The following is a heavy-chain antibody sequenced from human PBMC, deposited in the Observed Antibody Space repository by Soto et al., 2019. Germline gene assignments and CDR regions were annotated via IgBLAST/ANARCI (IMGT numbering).Heavy chain of an antibody. Sequence: QVQLVESGGGVVQPGRSLRLSCAASGFTFSSYGMHWVRQAPGKGLEWVAVIWYDGSNKYYADSVKGRFTISRDNSKNTLYLQMNSLRAEDTAVYYCAREGRFDSTIPYDSSAPPGVWGQGTTVTVSS. CDR2: IWYDGSNK. V-gene: IGHV3-33*01. D-gene: IGHD3-22*01. CDR1: GFTFSSYG. J-gene: IGHJ6*02. CDR3: AREGRFDSTIPYDSSAPPGV.